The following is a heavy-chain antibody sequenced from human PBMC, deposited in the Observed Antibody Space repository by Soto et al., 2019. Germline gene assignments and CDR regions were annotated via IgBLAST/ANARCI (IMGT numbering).Heavy chain of an antibody. CDR2: IYHSGST. D-gene: IGHD3-10*01. J-gene: IGHJ5*02. V-gene: IGHV4-4*02. CDR3: ARGGYGSGHNNWFDP. Sequence: SETLSLTCAVSGGSISSSNWWSWVRQPPGKGLEWIGEIYHSGSTNYNPSLKSRVTISVDTPKHQFSLKLSSVTATDTAVYYCARGGYGSGHNNWFDPWGQGTLVTVSS. CDR1: GGSISSSNW.